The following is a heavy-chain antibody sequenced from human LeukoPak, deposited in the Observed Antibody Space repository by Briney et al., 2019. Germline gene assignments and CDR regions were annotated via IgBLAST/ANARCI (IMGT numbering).Heavy chain of an antibody. CDR3: ARPRYFSYYGMDV. CDR2: TYYRSKWYN. J-gene: IGHJ6*02. Sequence: SQTLSLTCAISGDSVSSNSVAWSWIRQSPSRGLEWLGRTYYRSKWYNDYAVSVRSRISISPDTSKNQFSLKLSSVTAADTAVYYCARPRYFSYYGMDVWGQGTTVTVSS. V-gene: IGHV6-1*01. CDR1: GDSVSSNSVA.